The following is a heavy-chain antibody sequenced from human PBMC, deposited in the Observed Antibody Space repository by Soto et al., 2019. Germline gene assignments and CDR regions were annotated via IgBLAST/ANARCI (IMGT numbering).Heavy chain of an antibody. D-gene: IGHD3-22*01. CDR2: INPSGST. V-gene: IGHV1-46*01. CDR3: ASVPYYYDSSGYYLFDY. CDR1: GYTFTSYY. Sequence: GASVKVSCKASGYTFTSYYMHWVRQAPGQGLEWMGIINPSGSTSYAQKFQGRVTMTRDTSTSTVYMELSSLRSEDTAVYYCASVPYYYDSSGYYLFDYWGQGTLVTVSS. J-gene: IGHJ4*02.